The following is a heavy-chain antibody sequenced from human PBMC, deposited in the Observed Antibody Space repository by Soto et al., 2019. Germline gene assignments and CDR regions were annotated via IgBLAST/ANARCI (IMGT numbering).Heavy chain of an antibody. D-gene: IGHD6-19*01. J-gene: IGHJ6*02. V-gene: IGHV1-69*08. CDR3: ARDHSSGWLRMDV. CDR2: IIPILGIA. Sequence: QVQLVQSGAEVKKPGSSVKVSCKASGGTFSSYTISWVRQAPGQGLEWMGRIIPILGIANYAQKFQGRVTITADKSTSTACMELSSLRSEDTAVYYCARDHSSGWLRMDVWGQGTTVTVSS. CDR1: GGTFSSYT.